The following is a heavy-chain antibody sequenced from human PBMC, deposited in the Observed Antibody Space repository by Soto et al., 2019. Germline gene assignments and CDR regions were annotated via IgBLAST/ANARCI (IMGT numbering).Heavy chain of an antibody. J-gene: IGHJ6*02. CDR2: INPSVGST. Sequence: QVQLVQSGTEVKKPGASVKVSCKASGYSFTTYNLHWVRQAPGQGLEWMGIINPSVGSTTYARNFQDRVAMTRDTSTTPVYMELSSLRSEDTAVYYCARARDMDVWGQGTTVTVSS. V-gene: IGHV1-46*01. CDR1: GYSFTTYN. CDR3: ARARDMDV.